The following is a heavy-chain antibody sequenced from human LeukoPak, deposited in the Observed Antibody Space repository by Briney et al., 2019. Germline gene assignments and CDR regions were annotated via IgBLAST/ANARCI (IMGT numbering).Heavy chain of an antibody. CDR3: ARVGSGSYLIY. V-gene: IGHV4-34*01. J-gene: IGHJ4*02. Sequence: PSETLSLTCAVYGGSFSGYYWSWIRQPPGKGLEWIGEINHSGSTNYSPSLKSRVTISVDTSKNQFSLKLSSVTAADTAVYYCARVGSGSYLIYWGQGTLVTVSS. CDR2: INHSGST. D-gene: IGHD1-26*01. CDR1: GGSFSGYY.